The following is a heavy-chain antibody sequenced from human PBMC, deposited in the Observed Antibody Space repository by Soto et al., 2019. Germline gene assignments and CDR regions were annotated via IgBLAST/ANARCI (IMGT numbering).Heavy chain of an antibody. V-gene: IGHV1-58*01. Sequence: QMQLVQSGPEVKKPGTSVKVSCKASGFTFTSSAVQWVRQARGQRLEWIGWIVVGSGNTNYAQKFQERVTITRDMSTSTAYMELSSLRSEDTAVYYCAAPLILRGSGYYYDYYYGMDVWGQGTTVTVSS. D-gene: IGHD3-22*01. CDR2: IVVGSGNT. CDR3: AAPLILRGSGYYYDYYYGMDV. CDR1: GFTFTSSA. J-gene: IGHJ6*02.